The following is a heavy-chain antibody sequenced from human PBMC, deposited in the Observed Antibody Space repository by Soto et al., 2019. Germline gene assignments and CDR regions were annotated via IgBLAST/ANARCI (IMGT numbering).Heavy chain of an antibody. CDR3: AKEEEGYSYGYSDYYYGMDV. D-gene: IGHD5-18*01. Sequence: GGSLRLSCAASGFTFSSYGMHWVRQAPGKGLEWVAVISYDGSNKYYADSVKGRFTISRDNSKNTLYLQMNSLRAEDTAVYYCAKEEEGYSYGYSDYYYGMDVWGQGTTVTVSS. CDR2: ISYDGSNK. V-gene: IGHV3-30*18. CDR1: GFTFSSYG. J-gene: IGHJ6*02.